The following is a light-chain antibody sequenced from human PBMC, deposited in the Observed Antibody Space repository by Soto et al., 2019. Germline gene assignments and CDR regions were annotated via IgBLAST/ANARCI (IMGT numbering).Light chain of an antibody. CDR1: QSVSNN. Sequence: EIVLTQSPGTLSLSPGERATLSCRASQSVSNNYLAWYQQKPGQAPRLLIYGASNRATGIPARFSGSGSGTEFTLTISRLQSEDFAVYYCQQYNNWPPWTFGQGTKVDNK. V-gene: IGKV3-15*01. CDR2: GAS. CDR3: QQYNNWPPWT. J-gene: IGKJ1*01.